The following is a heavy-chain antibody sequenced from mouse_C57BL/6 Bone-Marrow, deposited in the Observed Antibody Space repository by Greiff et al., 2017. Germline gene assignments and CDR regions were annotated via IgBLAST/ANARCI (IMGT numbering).Heavy chain of an antibody. CDR1: GYTFTNYW. V-gene: IGHV1-63*01. J-gene: IGHJ2*01. CDR2: IYPGGGYT. Sequence: VQLQQSGAELVRPGTSVKMSCKASGYTFTNYWIGWAKQRPGHGLEWIGDIYPGGGYTNYNEKFKGKATLTADKSSSTAYMQFSSLTSEDSAIYYCARKDDYGSSYGYWGQGTTLTVSS. D-gene: IGHD1-1*01. CDR3: ARKDDYGSSYGY.